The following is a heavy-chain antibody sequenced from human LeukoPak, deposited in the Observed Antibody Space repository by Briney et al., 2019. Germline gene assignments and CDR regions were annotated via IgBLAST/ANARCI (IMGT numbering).Heavy chain of an antibody. J-gene: IGHJ4*02. CDR1: GFTFSNYA. V-gene: IGHV3-33*06. CDR2: IWYDGSNQ. Sequence: GGSLRLSCAASGFTFSNYAIHWVRQAPGKGLEWVAVIWYDGSNQYYADSVKGRFTISRDNSKNTVDLQMNSLRAEDTAVYYCAKDYYDSSGYLDYWGQGTLVTVFS. CDR3: AKDYYDSSGYLDY. D-gene: IGHD3-22*01.